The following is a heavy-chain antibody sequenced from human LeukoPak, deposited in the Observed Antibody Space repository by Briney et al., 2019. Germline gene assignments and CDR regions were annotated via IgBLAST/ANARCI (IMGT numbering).Heavy chain of an antibody. J-gene: IGHJ4*02. CDR3: AKFKYGVNSCDF. Sequence: KPGASVKVSCKTSGYTFTSSGISWVRQAPGQGLEWMGYISGHNGNTNYAQKLQDRVTLTTDASTSTAYMELRSLRSDDTAIYYCAKFKYGVNSCDFWGQGTLVTVSS. D-gene: IGHD4-17*01. CDR1: GYTFTSSG. V-gene: IGHV1-18*01. CDR2: ISGHNGNT.